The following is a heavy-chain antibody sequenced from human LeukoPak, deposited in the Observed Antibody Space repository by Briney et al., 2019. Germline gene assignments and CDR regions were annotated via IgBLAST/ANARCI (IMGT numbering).Heavy chain of an antibody. Sequence: PSETLSLTCTVSGGSINNYYWTWIRQSAGKGLEWIGRIYSSGKTNYNPSLKSRVTMSVDTSNNQLSLMMTSVTAADTAVFYCARTPQGDNYFDYWGQGHLVTVSS. D-gene: IGHD3-9*01. CDR2: IYSSGKT. CDR1: GGSINNYY. CDR3: ARTPQGDNYFDY. J-gene: IGHJ4*02. V-gene: IGHV4-4*07.